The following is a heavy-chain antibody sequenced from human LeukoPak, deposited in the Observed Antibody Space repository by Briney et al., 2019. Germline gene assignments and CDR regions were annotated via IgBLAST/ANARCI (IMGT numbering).Heavy chain of an antibody. CDR1: GFTFSNAW. Sequence: PGGSLRLSCAASGFTFSNAWMSWVRQAPGKGLEWVSYISSSSSTIYYADSVKGRFTISRDNAKNSLYLQMNSLRAEDTAVYYCARQIGDVWGKGTTVTVSS. D-gene: IGHD3-22*01. CDR3: ARQIGDV. V-gene: IGHV3-48*01. CDR2: ISSSSSTI. J-gene: IGHJ6*04.